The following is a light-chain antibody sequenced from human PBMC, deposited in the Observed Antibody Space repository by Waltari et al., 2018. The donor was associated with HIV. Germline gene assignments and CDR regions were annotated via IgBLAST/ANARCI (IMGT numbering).Light chain of an antibody. J-gene: IGLJ2*01. CDR1: SSDVGGYNY. V-gene: IGLV2-8*01. CDR3: SSYAGSNKLV. CDR2: EVT. Sequence: QSALTQPPSASGSPGQSVPISCTGTSSDVGGYNYFSWYQQHPGNAPKLIIYEVTERPSGVPDRFSGSKSGNTASLTVSGLQAEDEADYYCSSYAGSNKLVFGGGTKLTVV.